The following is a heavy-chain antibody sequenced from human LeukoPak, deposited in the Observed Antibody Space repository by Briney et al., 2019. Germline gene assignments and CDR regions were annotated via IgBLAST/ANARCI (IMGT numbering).Heavy chain of an antibody. CDR1: GGSISSSSYY. Sequence: SETLSLTCTVSGGSISSSSYYWGWIRQPPGKGLEWIGSIYYSGSTYYNPSPKSRVTISVDTSKNQFSLKLSSVTAADTAVYYCARPYYYDSSGYYEPYGMDVWGQGTTVTVSS. V-gene: IGHV4-39*01. CDR3: ARPYYYDSSGYYEPYGMDV. CDR2: IYYSGST. J-gene: IGHJ6*02. D-gene: IGHD3-22*01.